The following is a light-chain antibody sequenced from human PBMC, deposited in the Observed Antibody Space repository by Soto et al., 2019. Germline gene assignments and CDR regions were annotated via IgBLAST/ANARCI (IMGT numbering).Light chain of an antibody. CDR3: MQGTHWPPT. Sequence: DIVMTQSPLSVPVTPGDPPSISFISSHSLLHSNGYNYLDWYLQKPGQSPQLLIYLGSNRASGVPDRFSGSGSGTDFTLKISRVEAEDVGVYYCMQGTHWPPTFGQGTRLEIK. V-gene: IGKV2-28*01. CDR2: LGS. J-gene: IGKJ5*01. CDR1: HSLLHSNGYNY.